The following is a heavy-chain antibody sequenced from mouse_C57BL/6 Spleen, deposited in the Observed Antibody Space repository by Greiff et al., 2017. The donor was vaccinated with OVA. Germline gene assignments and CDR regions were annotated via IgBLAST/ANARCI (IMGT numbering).Heavy chain of an antibody. CDR3: ARYYSKGDYFDY. CDR2: IDPSDSYT. Sequence: VQLQQSGAELVRPGTSVKLSCKASGYTFTSYWMHWVKQRPGQGLEWIGVIDPSDSYTNYNQKFKGKATLTVDTSSSTAYMQLSSLTSEDSAVYYCARYYSKGDYFDYWGQGTTLTVSS. J-gene: IGHJ2*01. V-gene: IGHV1-59*01. CDR1: GYTFTSYW. D-gene: IGHD2-5*01.